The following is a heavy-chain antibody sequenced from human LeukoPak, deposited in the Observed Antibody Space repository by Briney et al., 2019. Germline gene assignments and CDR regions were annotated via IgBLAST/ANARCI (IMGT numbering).Heavy chain of an antibody. V-gene: IGHV3-30*04. Sequence: PGGSLRLSCAASGFTFSSYAMHWVRQAPGKGLEWVAVISYDGSNKYYADSVKGRFTISRDNAKNSLYLQMNSLRAEDTAVYYCGFDYGGSFDYWGQGTLVTVSS. CDR2: ISYDGSNK. CDR3: GFDYGGSFDY. D-gene: IGHD4-23*01. CDR1: GFTFSSYA. J-gene: IGHJ4*02.